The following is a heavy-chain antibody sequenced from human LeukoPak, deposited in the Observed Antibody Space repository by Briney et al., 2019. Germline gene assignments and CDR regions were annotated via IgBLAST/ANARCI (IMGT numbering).Heavy chain of an antibody. CDR3: ARVCGDYYDSSGYYYDY. CDR2: IYTSGST. D-gene: IGHD3-22*01. Sequence: PSETLSLTCTVSGGSISSGSYYWSWIRQPAGKGLEWIGRIYTSGSTNYNPSLKSRVTISVDTSKNQFSLKLSSVTAADTAVYYCARVCGDYYDSSGYYYDYWGQGTLVTVSS. J-gene: IGHJ4*02. CDR1: GGSISSGSYY. V-gene: IGHV4-61*02.